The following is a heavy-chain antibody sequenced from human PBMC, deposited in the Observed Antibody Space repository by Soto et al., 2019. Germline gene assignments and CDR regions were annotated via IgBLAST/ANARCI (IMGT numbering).Heavy chain of an antibody. CDR3: ARHADTGYSNSDNWFGP. Sequence: SETLSLTCIVSSGSISSSSYYWGWIRQPPGKGLEWIGSISYSGGVYYNASLKSRVTISVDTSKNQFSLRLSSVTAADTAVYYCARHADTGYSNSDNWFGPWGQGVLVTVSS. D-gene: IGHD6-13*01. V-gene: IGHV4-39*01. J-gene: IGHJ5*02. CDR1: SGSISSSSYY. CDR2: ISYSGGV.